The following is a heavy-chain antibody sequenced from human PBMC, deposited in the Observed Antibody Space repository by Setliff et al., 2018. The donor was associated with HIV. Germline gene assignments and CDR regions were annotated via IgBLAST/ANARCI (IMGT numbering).Heavy chain of an antibody. J-gene: IGHJ2*01. CDR3: ARPIPYGLDWYFDL. CDR1: GGSISSYY. Sequence: SETLSLTCTVSGGSISSYYWSWIRQSPGKGLEFIGYMHSSGSTNYNPSLETRVTLSVDTSKSQFSLKLTSVTASDTAMYYRARPIPYGLDWYFDLWGRGTLVTVSS. D-gene: IGHD4-17*01. CDR2: MHSSGST. V-gene: IGHV4-4*09.